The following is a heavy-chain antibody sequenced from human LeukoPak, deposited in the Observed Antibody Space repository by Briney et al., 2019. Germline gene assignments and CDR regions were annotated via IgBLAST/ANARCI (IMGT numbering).Heavy chain of an antibody. Sequence: SETLSLTCGVSDFSISSGFYWGWIPQPPGKGLEWIGSVYHRVHAYYNPSLRSRVTISVDTSKHQLSLTLTSVTAADTAVYYCARGSQSFYYASSGYPFDFWGQGTLVAVSS. V-gene: IGHV4-38-2*01. CDR3: ARGSQSFYYASSGYPFDF. D-gene: IGHD3-22*01. J-gene: IGHJ4*02. CDR1: DFSISSGFY. CDR2: VYHRVHA.